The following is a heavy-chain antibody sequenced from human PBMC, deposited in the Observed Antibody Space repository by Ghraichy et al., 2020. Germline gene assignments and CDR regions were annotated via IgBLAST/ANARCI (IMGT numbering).Heavy chain of an antibody. D-gene: IGHD3-22*01. CDR2: IYYSGST. CDR3: ARTNGNYYDSSPHYYMDV. J-gene: IGHJ6*03. V-gene: IGHV4-59*01. Sequence: SQTLSLTCTVSGGSISSYYWSWIRQPPGKGLEWIGYIYYSGSTNYNPSLKSRVTISVDTSKNQFSLKLSSVTAADTAVYYCARTNGNYYDSSPHYYMDVWGKGTTVTVSS. CDR1: GGSISSYY.